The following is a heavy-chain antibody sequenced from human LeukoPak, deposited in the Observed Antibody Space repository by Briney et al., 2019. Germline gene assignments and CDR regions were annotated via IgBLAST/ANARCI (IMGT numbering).Heavy chain of an antibody. D-gene: IGHD6-13*01. J-gene: IGHJ4*02. CDR3: AKGAPGSWYYFDY. Sequence: GGSLRLSCAASGFTFGSSAMGWVRQAPGKGPEWLSTFSRSGRDTYYADSVKGRFTIFRDNSKNTLYLQMNSLTAEDTAVYYCAKGAPGSWYYFDYWGQGTLVTVSS. V-gene: IGHV3-23*01. CDR2: FSRSGRDT. CDR1: GFTFGSSA.